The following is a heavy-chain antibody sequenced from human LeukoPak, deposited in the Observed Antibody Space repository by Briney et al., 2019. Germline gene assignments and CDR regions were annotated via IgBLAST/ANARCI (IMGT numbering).Heavy chain of an antibody. CDR3: AKQSAGSAAWYSLHYDF. D-gene: IGHD6-13*01. Sequence: GGSLRLSCAASGFTLSSYAMTWVRQAPGRGLEWVSSVDGGGGGTYYADSVKDRFTISRDNSKDTLYLQMNGLRAEDTAVYFCAKQSAGSAAWYSLHYDFWGQGTLVTVSS. CDR2: VDGGGGGT. CDR1: GFTLSSYA. J-gene: IGHJ4*02. V-gene: IGHV3-23*01.